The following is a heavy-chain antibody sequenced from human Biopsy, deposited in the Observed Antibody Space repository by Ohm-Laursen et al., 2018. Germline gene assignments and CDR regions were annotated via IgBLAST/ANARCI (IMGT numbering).Heavy chain of an antibody. CDR3: AGDPGYDFWSGSDPFDI. D-gene: IGHD3-3*01. Sequence: ASVKVSCKVSGGTFSSYAISWVRQAPGQGLEWMGWISTYNDDTNIAQKFQGRVSMTTDTSTRTAYMELRSLRSGDTAIYFCAGDPGYDFWSGSDPFDIWGQGTLVTVS. J-gene: IGHJ3*02. CDR1: GGTFSSYA. CDR2: ISTYNDDT. V-gene: IGHV1-18*01.